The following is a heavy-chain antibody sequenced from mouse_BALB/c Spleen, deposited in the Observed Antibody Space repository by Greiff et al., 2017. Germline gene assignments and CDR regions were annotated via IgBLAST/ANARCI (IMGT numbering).Heavy chain of an antibody. CDR3: ARGWDYGNWFAY. V-gene: IGHV14-3*02. Sequence: EVQLQQSGAELVKPGASVKLSCTASGFNIKDTYMHWVKQRPEQGLEWIGRIDPANGNTKYDPKFQGKATITADTSSNTAYMQLSSLTSEDTAVYYCARGWDYGNWFAYWGQGTLVTVSA. CDR2: IDPANGNT. D-gene: IGHD1-2*01. CDR1: GFNIKDTY. J-gene: IGHJ3*01.